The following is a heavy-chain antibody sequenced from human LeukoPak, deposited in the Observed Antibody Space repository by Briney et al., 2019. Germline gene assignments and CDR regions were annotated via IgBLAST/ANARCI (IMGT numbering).Heavy chain of an antibody. J-gene: IGHJ4*02. CDR2: IYSSGST. CDR1: GGSISSYY. Sequence: SETLSLTCTASGGSISSYYWSWIRQPAGKGLQWIGRIYSSGSTNYNPSLKSRVTMSVDTSKNQFSLKLSSVTAADTAVYYCARDVRGKEAFDYWGQGTLVTVSS. CDR3: ARDVRGKEAFDY. D-gene: IGHD3-16*01. V-gene: IGHV4-4*07.